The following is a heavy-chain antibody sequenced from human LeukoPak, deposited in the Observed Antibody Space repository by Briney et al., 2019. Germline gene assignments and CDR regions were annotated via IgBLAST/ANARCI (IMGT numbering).Heavy chain of an antibody. D-gene: IGHD6-13*01. CDR1: GFTFSSYS. J-gene: IGHJ5*02. CDR2: ISSSSSYI. CDR3: ARAPSSSWYNWFDP. V-gene: IGHV3-21*01. Sequence: GSLRLSCAASGFTFSSYSMNRVRQAPGKGLEWVSSISSSSSYIYYADSVKGRFTVSRDNAKNSLYLQMNSLRAEDTAVYYCARAPSSSWYNWFDPWGQGTLVTVSS.